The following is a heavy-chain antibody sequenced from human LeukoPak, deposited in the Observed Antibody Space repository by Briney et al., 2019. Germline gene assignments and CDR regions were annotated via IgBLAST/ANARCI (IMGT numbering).Heavy chain of an antibody. J-gene: IGHJ2*01. CDR1: GFTFDDYG. CDR3: ARYRCTSTYCSKGYFDL. D-gene: IGHD2-2*01. V-gene: IGHV3-7*01. Sequence: PGGSLRLSCAASGFTFDDYGMSWVRQAPGKGLEWVANIKEDGSEKYSVDSVKGRFTISRDNAKNSLYLQVNSLRAEDTAVYYCARYRCTSTYCSKGYFDLWGRGTLVTVSS. CDR2: IKEDGSEK.